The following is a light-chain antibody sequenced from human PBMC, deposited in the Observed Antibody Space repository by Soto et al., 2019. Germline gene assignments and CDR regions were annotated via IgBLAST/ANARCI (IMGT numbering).Light chain of an antibody. J-gene: IGKJ1*01. Sequence: VMTQSPDTLSVSPGEGATLSCRASQSVNSNLAWYQQKPGQPPRLLIYGASTRATGIPARFSGSGSGTEFTLTISNLQSEDIATYYCQQYEDLPRTFGQGTKVEVK. V-gene: IGKV3-15*01. CDR1: QSVNSN. CDR3: QQYEDLPRT. CDR2: GAS.